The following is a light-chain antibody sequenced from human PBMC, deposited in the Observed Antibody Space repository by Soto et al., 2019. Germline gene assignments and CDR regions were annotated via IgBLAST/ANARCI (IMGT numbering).Light chain of an antibody. J-gene: IGLJ1*01. CDR3: GTWDSSLNVYV. Sequence: QSVLTQPSSVSAAPGQMITISCSGSSSSIGSNYISWYQQLPGTAPKLLIYESKKRPSGISDRISGSKSGTSATLGIAGLQTGDEADYYCGTWDSSLNVYVFGTGTKVTVL. CDR1: SSSIGSNY. CDR2: ESK. V-gene: IGLV1-51*01.